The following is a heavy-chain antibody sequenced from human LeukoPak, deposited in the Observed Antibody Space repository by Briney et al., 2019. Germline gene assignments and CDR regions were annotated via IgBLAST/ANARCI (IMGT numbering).Heavy chain of an antibody. V-gene: IGHV3-7*01. D-gene: IGHD1-26*01. CDR3: ATTGRQAAN. Sequence: PGGSLRLSCAVSEFSFSTYWMTWVRRAPGKGLEWVANIEQDGSEKYYVDSVKGRFTISRDNTKNSLYLQMNSLRPEDTAVYYCATTGRQAANWGQGTLVTVSS. CDR1: EFSFSTYW. CDR2: IEQDGSEK. J-gene: IGHJ4*02.